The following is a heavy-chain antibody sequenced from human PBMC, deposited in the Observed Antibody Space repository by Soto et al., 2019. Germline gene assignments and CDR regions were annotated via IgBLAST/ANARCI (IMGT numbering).Heavy chain of an antibody. D-gene: IGHD2-21*02. Sequence: GGSLRLSCAASGFTFRSHDMHWLRQTTGKGLEWVSAISTAGDPHYRCSVKGRFTISRENAKNSLYLQMNCLSAGDTAVYSCARGGEVTGYKYFDLWGRGTLVTVSS. CDR3: ARGGEVTGYKYFDL. V-gene: IGHV3-13*05. J-gene: IGHJ2*01. CDR2: ISTAGDP. CDR1: GFTFRSHD.